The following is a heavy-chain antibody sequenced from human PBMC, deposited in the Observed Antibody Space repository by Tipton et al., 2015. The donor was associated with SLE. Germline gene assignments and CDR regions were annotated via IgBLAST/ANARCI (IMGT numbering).Heavy chain of an antibody. CDR3: ARIHYEISSTHDYYGMEV. CDR2: LSYDGTNK. V-gene: IGHV3-30-3*01. D-gene: IGHD3-9*01. J-gene: IGHJ6*02. Sequence: SLRLSCATSGFSFGTYALHWVRQAPGKGLEWVAVLSYDGTNKYYADSVKGRFTISRDNSRNTLYLQMNSLRAEDTADYYCARIHYEISSTHDYYGMEVWGQGTTVTVSS. CDR1: GFSFGTYA.